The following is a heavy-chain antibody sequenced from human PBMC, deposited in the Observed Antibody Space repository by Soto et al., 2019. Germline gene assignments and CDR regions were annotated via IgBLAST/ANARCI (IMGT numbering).Heavy chain of an antibody. CDR3: AGHVAVAGTFLVNY. Sequence: QLQLQESGPRLVKPSETLSLTCTVSGGSIPTGSDYWGWIRQSPGKGLEWIGTIYYSGITYYNPSLESRVTISVDTSKNQFSLKLNSVTATDTAVYYCAGHVAVAGTFLVNYWGQGPLVTVSS. J-gene: IGHJ4*02. D-gene: IGHD6-19*01. CDR2: IYYSGIT. V-gene: IGHV4-39*01. CDR1: GGSIPTGSDY.